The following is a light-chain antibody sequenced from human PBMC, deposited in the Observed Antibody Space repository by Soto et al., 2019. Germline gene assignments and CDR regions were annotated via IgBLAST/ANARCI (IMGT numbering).Light chain of an antibody. V-gene: IGKV1-5*03. CDR1: QSISNW. J-gene: IGKJ2*01. Sequence: DIQMPQSPSTLSASVGESATITCRASQSISNWLAWYQQNPGKATKLLIYRASALESGVPSRFSGSGSGTEFTLTISSLQPDEFATYYCKQYNSYSHTFGQGTKVDIK. CDR3: KQYNSYSHT. CDR2: RAS.